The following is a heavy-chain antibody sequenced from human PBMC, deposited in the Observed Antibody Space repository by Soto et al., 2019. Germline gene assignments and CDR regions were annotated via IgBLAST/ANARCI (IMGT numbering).Heavy chain of an antibody. Sequence: VGSLRLSCAASGFTFSSYGMTWVRQAPGKGLQWVSAITDSGDRTFYSDSVKGRFIISRDNSKRTLYLQMNGLSAEDPAVYYCAREGGAVTSRDHWGQGSLGTVCS. CDR3: AREGGAVTSRDH. J-gene: IGHJ4*02. CDR1: GFTFSSYG. CDR2: ITDSGDRT. V-gene: IGHV3-23*01. D-gene: IGHD1-26*01.